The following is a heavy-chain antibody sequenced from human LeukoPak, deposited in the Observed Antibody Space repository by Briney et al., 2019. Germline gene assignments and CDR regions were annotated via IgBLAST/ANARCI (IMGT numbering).Heavy chain of an antibody. Sequence: NTSETLSLTCTVSGGSIRSYYWSWIRQPPGKGLEWIGYIYYSGSTNYNPSLKSRVTILVDTSKNQFSLKLSSVTAADTAVYYCARSSESYDSSGYYSYYFDYWGQGTLVTVSS. J-gene: IGHJ4*02. V-gene: IGHV4-59*01. CDR1: GGSIRSYY. CDR2: IYYSGST. CDR3: ARSSESYDSSGYYSYYFDY. D-gene: IGHD3-22*01.